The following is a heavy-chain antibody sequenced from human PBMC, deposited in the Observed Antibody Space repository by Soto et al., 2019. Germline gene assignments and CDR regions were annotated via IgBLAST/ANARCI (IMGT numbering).Heavy chain of an antibody. D-gene: IGHD2-2*01. CDR1: GYSFTSYW. J-gene: IGHJ4*02. CDR2: IYPGDSDT. V-gene: IGHV5-51*01. CDR3: ARHYCSSTSCSIFDY. Sequence: GESLKISCKGSGYSFTSYWIGWVRQMPGKGLEWMGIIYPGDSDTRYSPSFQGQVTISADRSISTAYLQWSSLKASDTAMYYCARHYCSSTSCSIFDYWGQGTLVTVSS.